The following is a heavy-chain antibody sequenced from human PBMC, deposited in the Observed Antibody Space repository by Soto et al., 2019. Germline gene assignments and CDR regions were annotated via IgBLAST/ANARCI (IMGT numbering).Heavy chain of an antibody. CDR3: ARDRGRTYTYGSDY. Sequence: QVQLVESGGGVVQPGRSLRLSCAASGFIFSSYGMHWVRQAPGKGLEWVAVIWYDGSIQYYADSVKGRFTISRDSSKNTLYRQMDSLRAEDTAVYYCARDRGRTYTYGSDYWGQGTLVTVSS. V-gene: IGHV3-33*01. CDR2: IWYDGSIQ. CDR1: GFIFSSYG. D-gene: IGHD5-18*01. J-gene: IGHJ4*02.